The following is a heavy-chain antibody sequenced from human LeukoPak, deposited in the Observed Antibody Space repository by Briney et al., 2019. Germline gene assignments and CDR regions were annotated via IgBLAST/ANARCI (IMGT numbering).Heavy chain of an antibody. CDR1: GFTVRSNY. V-gene: IGHV3-23*01. Sequence: GGSLRLSCAASGFTVRSNYMSWVRQAPGKGLEWVSAISGSGGTTYYANSVKGRFTISRDNSKNTLYLQMNSLRAEDTAVYYCATKSYSGSYRTDFWGQGTLVTVSS. CDR2: ISGSGGTT. CDR3: ATKSYSGSYRTDF. J-gene: IGHJ4*02. D-gene: IGHD1-26*01.